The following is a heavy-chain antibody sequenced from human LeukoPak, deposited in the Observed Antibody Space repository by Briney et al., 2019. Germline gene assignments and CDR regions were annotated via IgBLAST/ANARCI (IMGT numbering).Heavy chain of an antibody. CDR1: GGSISSGGYS. D-gene: IGHD3-10*01. CDR3: ARVDYGSGSYYMDV. CDR2: IYYSGST. Sequence: SETLSLTCAVSGGSISSGGYSWSWIRQPPGKGLEWIGYIYYSGSTNYNPSLKSRVTISVDTSKNQFSLKLSSVTAADTAVYYCARVDYGSGSYYMDVWGKGTTVTISS. J-gene: IGHJ6*03. V-gene: IGHV4-61*08.